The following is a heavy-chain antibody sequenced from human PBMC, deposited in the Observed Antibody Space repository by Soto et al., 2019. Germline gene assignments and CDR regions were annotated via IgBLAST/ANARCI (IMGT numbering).Heavy chain of an antibody. V-gene: IGHV3-30-3*01. CDR1: GFTFSSYA. D-gene: IGHD3-22*01. J-gene: IGHJ6*02. CDR2: ISYDGSNK. CDR3: ARDRAETVRRITMSMDV. Sequence: PGGSLRLSCAASGFTFSSYAMHWARQAPGKGLERVAVISYDGSNKYYAESVKGRFTISRDNSKNTLYLQMNSLRAEDAAVYYCARDRAETVRRITMSMDVWGQGTTVTVSS.